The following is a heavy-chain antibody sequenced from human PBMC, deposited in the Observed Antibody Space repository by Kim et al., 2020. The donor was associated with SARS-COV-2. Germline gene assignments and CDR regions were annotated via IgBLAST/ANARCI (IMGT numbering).Heavy chain of an antibody. Sequence: ASVKVSCKVSGYTLTELSMHWVRQAPGKGLEWMGGFDPEDGETIYAQKFQGRVTMTEDTSTDTAYMELSSLRSEDTAVYYCATRRAATDYYYYGMDVWGQGTTGTVSS. D-gene: IGHD2-15*01. CDR2: FDPEDGET. V-gene: IGHV1-24*01. CDR3: ATRRAATDYYYYGMDV. CDR1: GYTLTELS. J-gene: IGHJ6*02.